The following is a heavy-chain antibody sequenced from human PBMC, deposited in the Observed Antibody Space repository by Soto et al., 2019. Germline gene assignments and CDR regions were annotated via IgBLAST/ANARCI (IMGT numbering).Heavy chain of an antibody. CDR1: GFTVSSNY. CDR2: IYSGGTT. V-gene: IGHV3-53*01. J-gene: IGHJ6*02. D-gene: IGHD3-3*01. CDR3: AREYYDFWSGIMDV. Sequence: QSGGSLRLSCAASGFTVSSNYMSWVRQAPGKGLEWVSVIYSGGTTFHADSVRGRFTISRDNSRNTLYLQMNSLRAEDTAVYYCAREYYDFWSGIMDVWGQVTTFTVSS.